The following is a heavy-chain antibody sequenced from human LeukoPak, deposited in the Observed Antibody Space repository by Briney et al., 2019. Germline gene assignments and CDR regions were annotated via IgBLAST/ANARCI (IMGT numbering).Heavy chain of an antibody. CDR3: ARVDGSYYDY. CDR2: IYYSGST. CDR1: GGSISTYY. J-gene: IGHJ4*02. D-gene: IGHD1-26*01. V-gene: IGHV4-59*01. Sequence: SETLSLTCTVSGGSISTYYWSWIRQPTGKGLEWIGYIYYSGSTNYSPSLKSRVTIIVDTSKNQFSLKLSSVTAADTAVYYCARVDGSYYDYWGQGTLVTVYS.